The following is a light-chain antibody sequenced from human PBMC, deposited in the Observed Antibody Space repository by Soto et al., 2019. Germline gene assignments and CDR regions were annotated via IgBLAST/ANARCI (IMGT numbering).Light chain of an antibody. CDR2: AAS. CDR3: QQLLSYPIT. Sequence: IQLTQSPSFVSASVGDRVTITCRASQGISTYLAWYQQKPGKAPKLLIYAASTLQSGVPLSFSGSGSGTSFTLTISSLQPEDFATYYCQQLLSYPITFGQGTRLEIK. CDR1: QGISTY. J-gene: IGKJ5*01. V-gene: IGKV1-9*01.